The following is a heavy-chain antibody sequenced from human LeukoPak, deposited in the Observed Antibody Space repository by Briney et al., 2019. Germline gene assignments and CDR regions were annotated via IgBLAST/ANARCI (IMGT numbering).Heavy chain of an antibody. V-gene: IGHV3-33*01. Sequence: GGSLRLSCTASGFIFNTYSIHWVRQAPGKGLEWVTVIWYDGSDTYYADSVKGRFTISRDNSNNTVYLQMDSLRAEDTAVYYCARDQERWLYYVYYLDVSGKGATVTVSS. CDR2: IWYDGSDT. D-gene: IGHD1-1*01. J-gene: IGHJ6*03. CDR1: GFIFNTYS. CDR3: ARDQERWLYYVYYLDV.